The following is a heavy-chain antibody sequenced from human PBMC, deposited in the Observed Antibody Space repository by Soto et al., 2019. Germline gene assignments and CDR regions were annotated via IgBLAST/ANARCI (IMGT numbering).Heavy chain of an antibody. CDR1: GFTFSSYA. Sequence: GGSLRLSCAASGFTFSSYAMSWVRQAPGKGLEWVSAISGSGGSTYYADSVKGRFTISRDNSKNTLYLQMNSLRAEDTAVYYCAKDDGGYSYAWTLGTFDYWGQGTLVTVSS. CDR3: AKDDGGYSYAWTLGTFDY. J-gene: IGHJ4*02. CDR2: ISGSGGST. D-gene: IGHD5-18*01. V-gene: IGHV3-23*01.